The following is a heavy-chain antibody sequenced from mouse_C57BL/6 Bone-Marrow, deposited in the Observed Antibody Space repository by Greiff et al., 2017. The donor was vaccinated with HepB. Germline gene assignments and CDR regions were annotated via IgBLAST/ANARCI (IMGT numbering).Heavy chain of an antibody. Sequence: QVQLQQPGAELVMPGASVKLSCKASGYTFTSYWMHWVKQRPGQGLEWIGEIDPSDSYTNYKQKFKGKSTLTVDKSSSTAYMHLSSLTSEDSAVYYCARWYGSTFDYWGQGTTLTVSS. CDR1: GYTFTSYW. J-gene: IGHJ2*01. CDR3: ARWYGSTFDY. V-gene: IGHV1-69*01. D-gene: IGHD1-1*01. CDR2: IDPSDSYT.